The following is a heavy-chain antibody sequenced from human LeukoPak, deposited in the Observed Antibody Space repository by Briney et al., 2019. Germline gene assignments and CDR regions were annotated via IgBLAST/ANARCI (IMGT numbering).Heavy chain of an antibody. D-gene: IGHD1-26*01. CDR1: GGTFSSYA. CDR2: IIPIFGTA. V-gene: IGHV1-69*01. CDR3: AGDRATSYFDY. J-gene: IGHJ4*02. Sequence: ASVKVSCKASGGTFSSYAISWVRPAPGRGLEWMGGIIPIFGTANYAQKFQGRVTITADESTSTAYMELSSLRSEDTAVYYCAGDRATSYFDYWGQGALVTISS.